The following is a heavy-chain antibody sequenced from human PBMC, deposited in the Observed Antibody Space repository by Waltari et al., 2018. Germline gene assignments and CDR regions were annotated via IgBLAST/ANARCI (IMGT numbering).Heavy chain of an antibody. CDR2: ISYSGAT. CDR3: ATYVGASVGTAAFDV. CDR1: GGSITSSRHY. J-gene: IGHJ3*01. Sequence: QLHLQESGPGLVKPSETLSLTCSVSGGSITSSRHYWGWIRQPPGKGLEWTGTISYSGATYYNPSLRGRVTISLDTSKNQFSLKLNSVTAADTAVYYCATYVGASVGTAAFDVWGQGTMVTASS. V-gene: IGHV4-39*01. D-gene: IGHD3-10*02.